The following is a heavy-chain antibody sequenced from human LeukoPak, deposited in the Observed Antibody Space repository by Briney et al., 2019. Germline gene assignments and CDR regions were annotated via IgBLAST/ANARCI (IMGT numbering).Heavy chain of an antibody. CDR2: ISGSGGST. CDR1: GFTFSSYA. CDR3: AKGTGWYYYYGMDV. V-gene: IGHV3-23*01. D-gene: IGHD1-14*01. Sequence: GGSLRLSCAASGFTFSSYAMSWVRQAPGKGLEWVSAISGSGGSTYNADSVKGRFTISRDNSKNTLYLQMNSLRAEDTAVYYCAKGTGWYYYYGMDVWGQGTTVTVSS. J-gene: IGHJ6*02.